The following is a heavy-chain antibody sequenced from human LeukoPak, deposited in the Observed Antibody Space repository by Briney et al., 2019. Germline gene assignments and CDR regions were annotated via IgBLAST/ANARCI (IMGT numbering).Heavy chain of an antibody. CDR2: ISAYNGNT. D-gene: IGHD1-26*01. Sequence: ASVKVSCKASGYTFTSYGISLVRQAPGQGLEWMGWISAYNGNTNYAQKLQGRVTMTTDTSTSTAYMELRSLRSDDTAVYYCARFWAIVGAPWVFDYWGQGTLVTVSS. CDR1: GYTFTSYG. J-gene: IGHJ4*02. CDR3: ARFWAIVGAPWVFDY. V-gene: IGHV1-18*01.